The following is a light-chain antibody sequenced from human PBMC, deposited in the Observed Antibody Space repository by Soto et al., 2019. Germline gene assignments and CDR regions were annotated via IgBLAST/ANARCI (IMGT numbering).Light chain of an antibody. Sequence: SYELTQPLSVSVALGQTARITCGGNNIGSKNVHWYQQTPGQAPVLVIYRDSNRPSGIPERFSGSNSGNTATLTISRAQAGDEADYECQVWDSSTARVFGGGTKLTVL. V-gene: IGLV3-9*01. CDR1: NIGSKN. J-gene: IGLJ3*02. CDR2: RDS. CDR3: QVWDSSTARV.